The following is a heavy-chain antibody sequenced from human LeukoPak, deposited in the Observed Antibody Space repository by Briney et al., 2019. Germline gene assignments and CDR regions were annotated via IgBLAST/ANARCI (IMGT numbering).Heavy chain of an antibody. CDR3: ARDISL. V-gene: IGHV3-11*04. CDR1: GFTFNDHY. J-gene: IGHJ4*02. CDR2: ISDSGTNT. D-gene: IGHD3-3*02. Sequence: KPGGSLRLSCAVSGFTFNDHYMIWIRRAPGKGLEWVSYISDSGTNTFYADSVKGRFTISRDNAKNSLYLQMNSLRDEDTAVYYCARDISLWGQGTLVTVSS.